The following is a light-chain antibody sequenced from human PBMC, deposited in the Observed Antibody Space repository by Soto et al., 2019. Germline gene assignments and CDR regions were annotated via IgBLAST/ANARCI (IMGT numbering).Light chain of an antibody. CDR1: QSVRSNY. CDR2: DAS. V-gene: IGKV3-20*01. J-gene: IGKJ5*01. CDR3: QQYGGSPLFT. Sequence: EIVLTQSPGTLSLSPGERASLSCRASQSVRSNYLAWYQQKPGQAPRLLIYDASTRATGIPDRFTGSGSGTDFTLSISRLEPEDSAVYFCQQYGGSPLFTFGQGTRLEIK.